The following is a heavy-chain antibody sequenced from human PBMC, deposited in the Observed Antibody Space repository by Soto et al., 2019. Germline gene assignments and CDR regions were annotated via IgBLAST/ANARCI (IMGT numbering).Heavy chain of an antibody. CDR3: AKDVETGYCSGGSCSWGDYYYGMDV. V-gene: IGHV3-23*01. Sequence: PGGSLRLSCAASGFTFSSYAMSWVRQAPGKGLEWVSAISGSGGSTYYADSVKGRFTISRDNSKNTLYLQMNSLRAEDTAVYYCAKDVETGYCSGGSCSWGDYYYGMDVWGQGTTVTVSS. CDR2: ISGSGGST. D-gene: IGHD2-15*01. CDR1: GFTFSSYA. J-gene: IGHJ6*02.